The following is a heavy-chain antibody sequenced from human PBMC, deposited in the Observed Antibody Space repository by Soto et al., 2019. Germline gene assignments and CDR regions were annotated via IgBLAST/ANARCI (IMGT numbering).Heavy chain of an antibody. CDR2: IFSNDEK. D-gene: IGHD1-26*01. Sequence: QVTLKESGPVLVKPTEPLTLTCTVSGFSLSNARMGVSWIRQPPGKALEWLAHIFSNDEKSYSTSLKSRLTISKDTSKSQVVLTMTNMDPVDTATYYCARATGVGATTYYFDYWGQGTLVTVSS. J-gene: IGHJ4*02. CDR3: ARATGVGATTYYFDY. CDR1: GFSLSNARMG. V-gene: IGHV2-26*01.